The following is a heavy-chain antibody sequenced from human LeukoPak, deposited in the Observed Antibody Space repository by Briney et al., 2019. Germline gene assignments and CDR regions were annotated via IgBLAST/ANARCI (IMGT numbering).Heavy chain of an antibody. CDR2: IYYSGST. CDR3: ARVSSIAVAVDY. Sequence: SETLSLTCTVSGGSISSFYWSWLRQPPGKGLEWIGYIYYSGSTNYNPSLKSRVTISVDTSKNQFSLKLSSVSAADTAVYYCARVSSIAVAVDYWGQGTLVTVSS. J-gene: IGHJ4*02. V-gene: IGHV4-59*01. D-gene: IGHD6-19*01. CDR1: GGSISSFY.